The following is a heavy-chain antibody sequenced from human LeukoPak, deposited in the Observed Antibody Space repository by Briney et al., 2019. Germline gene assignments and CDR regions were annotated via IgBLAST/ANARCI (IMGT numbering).Heavy chain of an antibody. Sequence: GASVKVSCKASGYSFTSHYMHWVRQAPGQGLEWMGLINPSGSSTLYAQKFQGRVTMTTDTSTSTAYMELRSLRSDDTAVYYCARGDYGDYYFDYWGQGTLVTVSS. CDR3: ARGDYGDYYFDY. V-gene: IGHV1-46*01. CDR2: INPSGSST. J-gene: IGHJ4*02. D-gene: IGHD4-17*01. CDR1: GYSFTSHY.